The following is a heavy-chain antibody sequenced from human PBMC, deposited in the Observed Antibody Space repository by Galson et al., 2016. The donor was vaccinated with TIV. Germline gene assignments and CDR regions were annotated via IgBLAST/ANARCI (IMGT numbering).Heavy chain of an antibody. J-gene: IGHJ5*02. V-gene: IGHV3-7*01. Sequence: RQAPGKGLEWVASIEGDGRDKDYVDSVKGRFTISRDNAKNSLYLQMNSLRPEDTAVYYCARVHWDVIEVPAATPNNWFDPWGQGTLVIVSS. CDR2: IEGDGRDK. CDR3: ARVHWDVIEVPAATPNNWFDP. D-gene: IGHD6-19*01.